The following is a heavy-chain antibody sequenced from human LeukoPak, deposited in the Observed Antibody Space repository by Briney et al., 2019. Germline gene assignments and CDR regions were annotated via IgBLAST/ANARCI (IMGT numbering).Heavy chain of an antibody. Sequence: GSLRLSCAASGFTFSSYAMSWVRQAPGKGLEWVSAISGSGGITSYADSVKGRFTISRDNSKNTLYLQMNSLRAEDTAVYYCAGGGWAPENWFDPWGQGTLVTVSS. V-gene: IGHV3-23*01. D-gene: IGHD1-14*01. CDR1: GFTFSSYA. J-gene: IGHJ5*02. CDR2: ISGSGGIT. CDR3: AGGGWAPENWFDP.